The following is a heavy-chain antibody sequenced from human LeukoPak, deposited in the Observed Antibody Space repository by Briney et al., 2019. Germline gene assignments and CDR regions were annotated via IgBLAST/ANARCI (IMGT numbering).Heavy chain of an antibody. CDR1: GSTLSGYY. CDR3: ARYNWNDVVSALGY. Sequence: ASLKVSCKASGSTLSGYYIHWVRQAPGQGLEWMGWINPNSGETNYTQKFQGGVTLTRDTSISTFYMEVSRLRSDDTAVYFCARYNWNDVVSALGYWGQGTLVTVSS. CDR2: INPNSGET. V-gene: IGHV1-2*02. D-gene: IGHD1-1*01. J-gene: IGHJ4*02.